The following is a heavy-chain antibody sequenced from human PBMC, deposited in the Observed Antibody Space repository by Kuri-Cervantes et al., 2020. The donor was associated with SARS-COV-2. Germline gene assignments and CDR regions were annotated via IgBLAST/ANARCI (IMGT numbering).Heavy chain of an antibody. D-gene: IGHD3-10*02. CDR3: AKVSISSVSYQKALGY. Sequence: GGSLRLSCAASGFTFSSYGMHWVRQAPGKGLEWVAFIRYDGSNKYYADSVKGRFTISRDNSKNTLYLQMNSLRAADTAVYYCAKVSISSVSYQKALGYWGQGTLVTVSS. CDR2: IRYDGSNK. J-gene: IGHJ4*02. CDR1: GFTFSSYG. V-gene: IGHV3-30*02.